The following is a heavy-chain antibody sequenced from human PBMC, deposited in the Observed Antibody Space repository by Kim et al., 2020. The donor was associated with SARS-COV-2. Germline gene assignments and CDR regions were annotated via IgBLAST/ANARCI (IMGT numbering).Heavy chain of an antibody. D-gene: IGHD3-16*01. V-gene: IGHV3-21*01. CDR2: ISSSSRYI. CDR1: RFTFSFYS. Sequence: GGSLRLSCAASRFTFSFYSMNWVRQAPGKGLEWVASISSSSRYIYYGDSVKGRFTISRDNAKNSLYLQMNSLRAEDTAVYYCARDEGRGGWHQYYYGMDVWGQGTTVTVSS. CDR3: ARDEGRGGWHQYYYGMDV. J-gene: IGHJ6*02.